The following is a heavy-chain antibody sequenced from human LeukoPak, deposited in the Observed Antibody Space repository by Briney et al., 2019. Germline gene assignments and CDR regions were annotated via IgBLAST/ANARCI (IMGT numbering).Heavy chain of an antibody. V-gene: IGHV3-23*01. J-gene: IGHJ4*02. D-gene: IGHD2-15*01. CDR2: ISGSGGST. CDR1: GFTFSSYA. CDR3: AQDSQIGRDIPFYFDY. Sequence: PGGSLRLSCAASGFTFSSYAMTWVRQAPGKGLEWVSVISGSGGSTYYADSVKGRFTISRDNSKNTLYLQINSLRAEDTAVYYCAQDSQIGRDIPFYFDYWGQGTLVTVSS.